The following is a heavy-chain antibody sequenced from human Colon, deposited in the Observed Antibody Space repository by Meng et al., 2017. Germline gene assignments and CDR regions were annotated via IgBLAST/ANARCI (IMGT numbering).Heavy chain of an antibody. CDR1: GFTVNLYG. V-gene: IGHV3-30*03. J-gene: IGHJ4*02. CDR2: ITSGGSHK. Sequence: QVQLVESGGGLVKPGGSLRLSCAASGFTVNLYGMQWVRQAPGKWLEGVSIITSGGSHKYYGDSVKGRFTICRDDSKNMVYLQINSLRPEDTAVYYCALKGDFDNWGQGTMVTVSS. CDR3: ALKGDFDN.